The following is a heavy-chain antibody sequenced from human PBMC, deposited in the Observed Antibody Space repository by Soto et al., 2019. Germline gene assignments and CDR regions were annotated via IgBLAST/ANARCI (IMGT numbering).Heavy chain of an antibody. V-gene: IGHV1-3*01. D-gene: IGHD3-10*01. Sequence: GASVKVSCKASGYTFTSYAMHWVRQAPGQRLEWMGWINAGNGNTKYSQKFQGRVTITRDTSASTAYMELSSLRSEDTAAYYCARDTGGLYYFDYWGQGTLVTVS. CDR2: INAGNGNT. CDR3: ARDTGGLYYFDY. CDR1: GYTFTSYA. J-gene: IGHJ4*02.